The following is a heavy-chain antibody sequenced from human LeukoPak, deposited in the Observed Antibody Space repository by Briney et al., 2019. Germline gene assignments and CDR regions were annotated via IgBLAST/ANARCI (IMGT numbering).Heavy chain of an antibody. V-gene: IGHV1-18*01. J-gene: IGHJ3*02. D-gene: IGHD2-2*01. Sequence: ASVKVSCKASGYTFTSYGISWVRQAPGQGLEWMGWISAYNGNTNYAQKLQGRVTMTTDTSTSTAYMELRSLRSDDTAVYYCARDTSAICSSTSCSDAFDIWGQGTMVTVSS. CDR3: ARDTSAICSSTSCSDAFDI. CDR1: GYTFTSYG. CDR2: ISAYNGNT.